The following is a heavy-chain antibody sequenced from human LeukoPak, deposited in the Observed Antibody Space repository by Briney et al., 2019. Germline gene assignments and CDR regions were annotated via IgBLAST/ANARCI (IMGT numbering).Heavy chain of an antibody. CDR3: ARGSGYSYGYHY. CDR2: INHSGST. J-gene: IGHJ4*02. V-gene: IGHV4-34*01. CDR1: GGSFSGYY. D-gene: IGHD5-18*01. Sequence: MPSETLSLTCAVYGGSFSGYYWSWIRQPPGKGLEWIGEINHSGSTNYNPSLKSRVTISVDTSKNQFSLKLSSVTAADTAAYYCARGSGYSYGYHYWGQGTLVTVSS.